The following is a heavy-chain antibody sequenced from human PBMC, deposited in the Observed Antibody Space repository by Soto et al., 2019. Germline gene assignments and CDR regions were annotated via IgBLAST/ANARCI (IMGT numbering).Heavy chain of an antibody. V-gene: IGHV4-59*01. CDR1: GGSISSYY. CDR2: IYYSGST. Sequence: SETLSLTCTVSGGSISSYYWSWIRQPPGKGLEWIGYIYYSGSTNYNPSLKSRVTISVDTSKNQFSLKLSSVTAADTAVYYCARVAYGGKEYGMDVWGQGTTVNRLL. D-gene: IGHD4-17*01. CDR3: ARVAYGGKEYGMDV. J-gene: IGHJ6*02.